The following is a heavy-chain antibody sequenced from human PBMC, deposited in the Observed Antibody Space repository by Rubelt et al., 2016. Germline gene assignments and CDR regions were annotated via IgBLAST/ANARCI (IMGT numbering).Heavy chain of an antibody. D-gene: IGHD6-25*01. V-gene: IGHV1-69*10. J-gene: IGHJ6*02. CDR2: IIPMLGTS. CDR3: ERGMPGEVAVITAAKPRGMDV. Sequence: QVQLVQSGVEVKKPGASVKVSCKASGYSFTSYGISWVRQAPGQGLEWMGGIIPMLGTSKYAQKFQGRVTITADKSTSTAYMDLGSLRSEDTAGYYCERGMPGEVAVITAAKPRGMDVWGQGTKVTVSS. CDR1: GYSFTSYG.